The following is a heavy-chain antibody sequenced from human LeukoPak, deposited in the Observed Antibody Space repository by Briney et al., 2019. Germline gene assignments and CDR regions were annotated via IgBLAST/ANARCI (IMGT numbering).Heavy chain of an antibody. V-gene: IGHV6-1*01. J-gene: IGHJ5*02. CDR1: GDSVSSNSAA. Sequence: SQTLSLTCAISGDSVSSNSAAWNWIRQSPSRGLEWLGRTYYRSKWYNDYAVSVKSRITINPDTSKNQFSLQLNSVTPEDTAVYYCARGLYYYDSSGYPGNWFDPWGQGTLVTVSS. D-gene: IGHD3-22*01. CDR2: TYYRSKWYN. CDR3: ARGLYYYDSSGYPGNWFDP.